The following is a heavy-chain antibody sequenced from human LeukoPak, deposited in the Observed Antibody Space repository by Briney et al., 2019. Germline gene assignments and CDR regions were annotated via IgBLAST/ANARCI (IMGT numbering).Heavy chain of an antibody. J-gene: IGHJ1*01. V-gene: IGHV4-39*01. CDR1: GGSISSNNYY. D-gene: IGHD1-26*01. CDR3: ARLPIMVGAPRHFQD. CDR2: IYYSGST. Sequence: SGTLSLTCTVSGGSISSNNYYWGWIRQPPGKGLEWIGSIYYSGSTYYNPSLKSRVTISVDTSKNQFSLKLSSVTAADTAVYYCARLPIMVGAPRHFQDWGQGTLVIVSS.